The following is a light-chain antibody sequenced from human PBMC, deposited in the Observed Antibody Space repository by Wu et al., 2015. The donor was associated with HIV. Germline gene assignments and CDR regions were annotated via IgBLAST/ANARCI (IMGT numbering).Light chain of an antibody. CDR3: RQYHSRPFT. V-gene: IGKV1-5*03. Sequence: DIQMTQSPSTLSASVGDRVTITCRASQYISRWLAWYQQKPGKAPKLLIYKASSLESGVTSRFSGSESGTHFTLTISSLQPDDFATYYCRQYHSRPFTFGQGTKLEIK. J-gene: IGKJ2*01. CDR1: QYISRW. CDR2: KAS.